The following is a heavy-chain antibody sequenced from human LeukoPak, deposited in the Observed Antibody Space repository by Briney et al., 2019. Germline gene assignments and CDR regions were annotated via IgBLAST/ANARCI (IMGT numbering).Heavy chain of an antibody. CDR2: ISGRSRNT. CDR1: GLTFSDYY. V-gene: IGHV3-11*06. J-gene: IGHJ4*02. Sequence: GGSLRLSCNVSGLTFSDYYMTWIRQAPGKGLEWVSYISGRSRNTKYADSVRGRFTISRDNAATSVSLLMTSLRLEDSAVYYCAAGKVGVSDYWGQGTLVTVSS. D-gene: IGHD1-26*01. CDR3: AAGKVGVSDY.